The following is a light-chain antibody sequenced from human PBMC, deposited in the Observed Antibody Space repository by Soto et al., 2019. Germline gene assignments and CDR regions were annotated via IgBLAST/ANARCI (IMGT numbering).Light chain of an antibody. CDR3: QQSFSSPPWT. CDR2: AAS. V-gene: IGKV1-39*01. Sequence: DIQRTQSPSSLSASVGDSVTITCRASQNIKTYLNWYQQKPGKAPNLLIYAASSLHSGVPSRFSGSGSGTDFTLTISSLQPEDFATYYCQQSFSSPPWTLGQGTQVEIK. J-gene: IGKJ1*01. CDR1: QNIKTY.